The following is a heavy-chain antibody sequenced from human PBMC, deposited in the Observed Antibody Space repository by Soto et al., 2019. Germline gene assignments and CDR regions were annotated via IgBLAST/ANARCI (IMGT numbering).Heavy chain of an antibody. J-gene: IGHJ4*02. D-gene: IGHD1-26*01. CDR2: SYPGDSDT. V-gene: IGHV5-51*01. CDR1: GYSWTSDW. Sequence: VQSRKISGKASGYSWTSDWSGWVRQMPGKGLEGMGVSYPGDSDTIYSPSFQGQVTISADKSISTAYLQWNSLKASDTAMYYCARPPYSASYYYFDQWGQATPVTVSS. CDR3: ARPPYSASYYYFDQ.